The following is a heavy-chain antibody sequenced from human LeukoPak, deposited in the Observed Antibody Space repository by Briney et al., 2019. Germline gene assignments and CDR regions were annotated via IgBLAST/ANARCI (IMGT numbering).Heavy chain of an antibody. J-gene: IGHJ4*02. Sequence: GGSLRLSCAASGFTFDDYAMHWVRQAPGKGLEWVSGISWNSGSIGYADSVKGRFTISRDNAKNSLYLQMNSLRAEDTALYYCVKDYTAMVRGPDYWGQGTLVTVSS. CDR2: ISWNSGSI. D-gene: IGHD5-18*01. CDR1: GFTFDDYA. CDR3: VKDYTAMVRGPDY. V-gene: IGHV3-9*01.